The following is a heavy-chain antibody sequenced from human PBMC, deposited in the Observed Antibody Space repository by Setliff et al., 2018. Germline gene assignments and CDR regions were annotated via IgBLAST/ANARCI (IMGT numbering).Heavy chain of an antibody. CDR1: GASVRSHY. D-gene: IGHD3-10*01. J-gene: IGHJ4*02. CDR3: ARDRTYYGSGTYTRYFDY. CDR2: FFYSGDT. Sequence: SETLSLTCTVSGASVRSHYWSWIRQSPEKGLEWIGFFFYSGDTKSNPSLKSRVTMSVDTSKNQFSPKLNSVTAADTAVYYCARDRTYYGSGTYTRYFDYWGQGTLVTVSS. V-gene: IGHV4-59*02.